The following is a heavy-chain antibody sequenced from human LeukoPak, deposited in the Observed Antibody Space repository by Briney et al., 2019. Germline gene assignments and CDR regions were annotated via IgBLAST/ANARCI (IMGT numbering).Heavy chain of an antibody. CDR1: GGSINNYY. V-gene: IGHV4-59*01. Sequence: PSETLSLTCIVSGGSINNYYWSWIRQPPGKGLEWIGYIYYRGSTNYNPSLKSRVTFSVDTSKNQFSLKLNSVTAADTAVYYCARGGDYGDLRYFDYWGQGTLVTVSS. CDR3: ARGGDYGDLRYFDY. D-gene: IGHD4-17*01. CDR2: IYYRGST. J-gene: IGHJ4*02.